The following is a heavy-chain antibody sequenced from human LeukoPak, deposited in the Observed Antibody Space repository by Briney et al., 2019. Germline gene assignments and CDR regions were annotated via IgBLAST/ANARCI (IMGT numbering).Heavy chain of an antibody. CDR2: ISGGGGST. J-gene: IGHJ4*02. Sequence: GGSLRLSCAASRFTFSNYAMAWVRQAPGKGLQWVSAISGGGGSTHYADSLKGRFTISRDNSKNTLYLQMNSLRAEDTALYYCAKLFKAYSSTWIDYWGQGNLVTVSS. CDR1: RFTFSNYA. V-gene: IGHV3-23*01. CDR3: AKLFKAYSSTWIDY. D-gene: IGHD6-13*01.